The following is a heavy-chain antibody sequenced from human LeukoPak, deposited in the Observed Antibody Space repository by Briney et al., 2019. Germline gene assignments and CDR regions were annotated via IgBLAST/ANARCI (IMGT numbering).Heavy chain of an antibody. J-gene: IGHJ6*03. Sequence: GGSLRLSCAASGFTFDDYAMHWVRQAPGKGLEWVSPISGDGDSTYYADSVKGRFTISRDNSKSSLYLQMNSLKTEDTALYYCASGGDLGRRFTFYYYYMDVWGKGTTVTVSS. CDR1: GFTFDDYA. CDR2: ISGDGDST. D-gene: IGHD2-21*02. CDR3: ASGGDLGRRFTFYYYYMDV. V-gene: IGHV3-43*02.